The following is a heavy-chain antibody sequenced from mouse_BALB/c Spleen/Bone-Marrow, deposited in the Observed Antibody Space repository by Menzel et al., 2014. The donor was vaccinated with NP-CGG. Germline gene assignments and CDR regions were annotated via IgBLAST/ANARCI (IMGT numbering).Heavy chain of an antibody. J-gene: IGHJ2*01. V-gene: IGHV1-54*01. CDR3: ARGDYRSYYFDY. Sequence: QVQLKESGAELVRPGTSVKVSCKASGYAFTNYLIEWVKQRPGQGLEWIGVINPGSGGTNYNEKFKGKATLTADKSSSTADMQLSSLTSDDSAVYFCARGDYRSYYFDYWGQGTTLTVSS. CDR2: INPGSGGT. D-gene: IGHD2-14*01. CDR1: GYAFTNYL.